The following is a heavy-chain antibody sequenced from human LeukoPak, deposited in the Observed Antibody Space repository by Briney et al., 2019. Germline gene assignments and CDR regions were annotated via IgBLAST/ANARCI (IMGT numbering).Heavy chain of an antibody. V-gene: IGHV3-33*06. D-gene: IGHD4-11*01. Sequence: GGSLRLSSVPSRFMFSHHGMHWVPQAPGKGVEWGAVIWSDGTNKFSLDSVKGRVAISRDNSNGMVYLQMNGLRVDDTALYYCEKDIQRGFDYTNSLDSWGQGTLVIVSS. CDR2: IWSDGTNK. CDR3: EKDIQRGFDYTNSLDS. J-gene: IGHJ4*02. CDR1: RFMFSHHG.